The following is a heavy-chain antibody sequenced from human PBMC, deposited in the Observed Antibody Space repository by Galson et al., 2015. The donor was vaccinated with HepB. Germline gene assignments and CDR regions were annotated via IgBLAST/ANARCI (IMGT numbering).Heavy chain of an antibody. J-gene: IGHJ4*02. CDR2: IYSGDSS. CDR1: GFIVSSNY. CDR3: AREQDLAAPGTAFDY. V-gene: IGHV3-53*01. Sequence: SLRLSCAVSGFIVSSNYMSWVRQAPGKGLEWVSVIYSGDSSYYADSVKGRFTISRDNSKNTLYLQMNSLRAEDTAVYYCAREQDLAAPGTAFDYWGQGTLVTVSS. D-gene: IGHD6-13*01.